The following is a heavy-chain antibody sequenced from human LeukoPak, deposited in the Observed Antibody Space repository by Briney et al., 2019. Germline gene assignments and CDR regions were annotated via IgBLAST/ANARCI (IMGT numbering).Heavy chain of an antibody. J-gene: IGHJ5*02. CDR2: IYYTGNT. D-gene: IGHD1-1*01. V-gene: IGHV4-59*01. CDR1: GGSISIYY. Sequence: KPSETLSLTCTVSGGSISIYYWNWIRQPPGKGLEWIGYIYYTGNTNYNPSLKSRVTISVDTSKNQFSLKLSSVTAADTAVYYCARDRLQLQSWGQGTLVTVSS. CDR3: ARDRLQLQS.